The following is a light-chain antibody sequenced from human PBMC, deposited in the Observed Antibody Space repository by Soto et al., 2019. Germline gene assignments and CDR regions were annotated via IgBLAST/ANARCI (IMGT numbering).Light chain of an antibody. CDR1: QGISNY. V-gene: IGKV1-27*01. J-gene: IGKJ1*01. Sequence: DIQMTQSPSSLSASVGDRDTITCRASQGISNYLAWYQQRPGKVPRLLIYAASTLQSGVPSRFSGSGSGTDFTLTISSLQPEDVATYYCQKYNGAPQTFGQGTKVDIK. CDR3: QKYNGAPQT. CDR2: AAS.